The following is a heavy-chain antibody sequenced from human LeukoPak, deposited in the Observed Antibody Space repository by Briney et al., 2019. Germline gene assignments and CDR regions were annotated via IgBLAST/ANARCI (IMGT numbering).Heavy chain of an antibody. V-gene: IGHV3-30*03. D-gene: IGHD1-1*01. CDR2: ISYDGSNK. Sequence: GGSLRLSCAASGFIFGAYALHWVRQAPGKGRGWVAVISYDGSNKYYVDSVKGRITISRDKSKNTVYLQMNSLRVEDTAVYYCARDAGTDGTYFDYWGQGTLVTVSS. J-gene: IGHJ4*02. CDR3: ARDAGTDGTYFDY. CDR1: GFIFGAYA.